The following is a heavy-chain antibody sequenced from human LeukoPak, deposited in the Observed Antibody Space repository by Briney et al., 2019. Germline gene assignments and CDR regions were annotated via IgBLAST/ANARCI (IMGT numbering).Heavy chain of an antibody. CDR1: GFTFSSYG. J-gene: IGHJ4*02. CDR2: ISGSGGST. CDR3: ARDRGGSDY. D-gene: IGHD3-10*01. V-gene: IGHV3-23*01. Sequence: GGPLRLSCAASGFTFSSYGMSWVRQAPGKGLEWVSAISGSGGSTYYADSVKGRFTISRDNSKNTLYLQMNSLRAEDTAVYYCARDRGGSDYWGQGTLVTVSS.